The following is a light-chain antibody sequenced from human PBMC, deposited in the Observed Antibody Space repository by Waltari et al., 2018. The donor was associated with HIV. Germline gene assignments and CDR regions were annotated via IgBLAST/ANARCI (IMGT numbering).Light chain of an antibody. CDR3: QSADSSGSYV. V-gene: IGLV3-25*03. J-gene: IGLJ1*01. CDR1: ALPNKY. CDR2: RDR. Sequence: SYELPQPPSVSVSPGQTARITCSGDALPNKYTYWYQQKPGQAPVLVIYRDRERPSGIPERFSGSSSGTTVTLTISGVQAEDEADYYCQSADSSGSYVFATGTRVTVL.